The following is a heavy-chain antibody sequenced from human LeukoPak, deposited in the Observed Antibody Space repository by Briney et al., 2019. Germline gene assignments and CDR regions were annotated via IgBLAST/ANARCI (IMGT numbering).Heavy chain of an antibody. J-gene: IGHJ6*03. CDR1: GGTFSIYA. Sequence: SVKVSCTASGGTFSIYAISWVRQAPGQGLEWMGGIIPIFGTANYAQKFQGRVTITADKSTSTAYMELSSLRSEDTAVYYCATPGMVATSNYYYMDVWGKGTTVTVSS. V-gene: IGHV1-69*06. CDR3: ATPGMVATSNYYYMDV. D-gene: IGHD5-12*01. CDR2: IIPIFGTA.